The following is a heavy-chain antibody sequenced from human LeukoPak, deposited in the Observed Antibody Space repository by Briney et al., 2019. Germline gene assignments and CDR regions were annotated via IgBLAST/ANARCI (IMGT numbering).Heavy chain of an antibody. D-gene: IGHD2-2*01. J-gene: IGHJ4*02. Sequence: SETLSLTCTVSGGSISSYYWSWIRQPPGKGLEWIGYIYYSGSTYYNPSLKSRVTISVDTSKNQFSLKLSSVTAADTAVYYCARHEPGLVVVPAAISNYWGQGTLVTVSS. CDR1: GGSISSYY. CDR2: IYYSGST. CDR3: ARHEPGLVVVPAAISNY. V-gene: IGHV4-59*04.